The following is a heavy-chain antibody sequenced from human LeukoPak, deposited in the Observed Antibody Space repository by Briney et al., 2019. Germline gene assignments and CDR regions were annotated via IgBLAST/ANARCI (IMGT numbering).Heavy chain of an antibody. J-gene: IGHJ4*02. Sequence: SETLSLTCAVYGGSFSGYYWSCIPQPPGKGREWRGEIKQSGSTNYNPSLKSRVTISVDTSKNQFSLKLSSVTAADTAVYYCARGYYDILTGYHTAKSEQFDYWGQGTLVTVSS. CDR2: IKQSGST. CDR3: ARGYYDILTGYHTAKSEQFDY. D-gene: IGHD3-9*01. CDR1: GGSFSGYY. V-gene: IGHV4-34*01.